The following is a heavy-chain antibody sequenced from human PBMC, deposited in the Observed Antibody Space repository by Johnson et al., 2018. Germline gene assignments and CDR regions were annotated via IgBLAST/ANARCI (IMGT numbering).Heavy chain of an antibody. V-gene: IGHV3-30*14. J-gene: IGHJ3*02. CDR2: ISDDGNTK. D-gene: IGHD1-26*01. CDR3: STDSGGQPCYI. CDR1: GFIFTSYA. Sequence: QVQLVQSGGGVVQPGRSLRLSCAASGFIFTSYAIHWVRQAPGKGLEWVAIISDDGNTKYYADSIKGRFTFSRDNSKNTLYLQMNSLIAEDTAVYYCSTDSGGQPCYIGGQWTMVTVSS.